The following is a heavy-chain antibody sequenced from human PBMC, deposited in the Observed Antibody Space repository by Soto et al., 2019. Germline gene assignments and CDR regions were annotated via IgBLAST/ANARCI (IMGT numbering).Heavy chain of an antibody. V-gene: IGHV3-21*01. CDR2: ISSSSSYI. Sequence: GGSLRLSCAASGFTFSSYSMNWVRQAPGKGLEWVSSISSSSSYIYYADSVKGRFTISRDNAKNSLYLQMNSLRAEDTVVYYCAREGDCTNGVCYRPVDYWGRGTLVTVSS. D-gene: IGHD2-8*01. J-gene: IGHJ4*02. CDR1: GFTFSSYS. CDR3: AREGDCTNGVCYRPVDY.